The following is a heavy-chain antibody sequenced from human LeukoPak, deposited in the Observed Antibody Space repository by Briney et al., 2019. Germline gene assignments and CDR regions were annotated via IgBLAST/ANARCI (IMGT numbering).Heavy chain of an antibody. D-gene: IGHD2-2*02. CDR2: ISYDGSNK. CDR1: GFSFSSYG. V-gene: IGHV3-30*18. J-gene: IGHJ4*02. Sequence: GRSLRLSCAASGFSFSSYGMHWVRQAPGKGLEWVAVISYDGSNKYYADSVKGRFTISRDNSKNTLYLQMNSLRAEDTAVYYCAKDSAMGVIVVVPAAIPFGLAQGGYFDYWGQGTLVTVSS. CDR3: AKDSAMGVIVVVPAAIPFGLAQGGYFDY.